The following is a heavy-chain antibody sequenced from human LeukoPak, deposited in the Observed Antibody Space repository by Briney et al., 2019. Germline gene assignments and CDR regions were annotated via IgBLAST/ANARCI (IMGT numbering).Heavy chain of an antibody. V-gene: IGHV4-4*07. D-gene: IGHD4-17*01. CDR1: GGSISSYY. CDR2: IYTSGST. J-gene: IGHJ4*02. CDR3: ARGGDYGDYVDY. Sequence: SETLSLTCTVPGGSISSYYWSWIRQPARKGLEWIGRIYTSGSTNYNPSLKSRVTMSVDTSKNQFSLKLSSVTAADTAVYYCARGGDYGDYVDYWGQGTLVTVSS.